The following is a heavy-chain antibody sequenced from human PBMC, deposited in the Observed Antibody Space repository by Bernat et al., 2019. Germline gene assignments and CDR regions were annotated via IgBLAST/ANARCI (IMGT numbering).Heavy chain of an antibody. CDR1: GFTFSNYW. J-gene: IGHJ4*02. CDR2: IKQDGSEK. D-gene: IGHD6-19*01. Sequence: EVQLVESGGGLVQPGGSLRLSCAASGFTFSNYWMSWVRQAPGKGLEWVANIKQDGSEKYYVDSVKGRFTISRDNAKNSLYLPMDSLRAEDTAVYYCAREGRYSSGDYWGQGTLVTVSS. CDR3: AREGRYSSGDY. V-gene: IGHV3-7*04.